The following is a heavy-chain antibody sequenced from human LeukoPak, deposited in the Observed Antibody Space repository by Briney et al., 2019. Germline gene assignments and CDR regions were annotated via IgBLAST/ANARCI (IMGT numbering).Heavy chain of an antibody. D-gene: IGHD3-10*02. V-gene: IGHV3-11*04. Sequence: GGSLRLSCAASGFTFADYAMSWVRQAPGKGLEWVSYISSSGSTIYYADSVKGRFTISRDNAKNSLYLQMNSLRAEDTAVYYCAELGITMIGGVWGKGTTVTISS. CDR3: AELGITMIGGV. CDR1: GFTFADYA. J-gene: IGHJ6*04. CDR2: ISSSGSTI.